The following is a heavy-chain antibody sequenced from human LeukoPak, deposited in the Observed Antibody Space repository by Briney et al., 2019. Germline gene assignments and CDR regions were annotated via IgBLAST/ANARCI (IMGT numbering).Heavy chain of an antibody. V-gene: IGHV4-39*01. Sequence: KTSETLSLTCTVSGGSISSSSYYWGWIRQPPGKGLEWIGSIYYSGSTYYNPSLKSRVTISVDTSKNQFSLKLSSVTAADTAVYYCARQAVAGTFDYWGQGTLVTVSS. J-gene: IGHJ4*02. CDR2: IYYSGST. CDR3: ARQAVAGTFDY. D-gene: IGHD6-19*01. CDR1: GGSISSSSYY.